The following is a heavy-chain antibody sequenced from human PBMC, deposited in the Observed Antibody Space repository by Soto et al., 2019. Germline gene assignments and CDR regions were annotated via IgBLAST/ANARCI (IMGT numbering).Heavy chain of an antibody. D-gene: IGHD3-22*01. V-gene: IGHV3-23*01. Sequence: PGGSLRLSCAASGFTFSSYAMSWVRQAPGKGLEWVSAISGSGGSTYYADSVKGRFTISRDNSKNTLYLQMNSLRAEDTAVYYCAENPVVVVIFDYWGQGTLVTVSS. J-gene: IGHJ4*02. CDR1: GFTFSSYA. CDR3: AENPVVVVIFDY. CDR2: ISGSGGST.